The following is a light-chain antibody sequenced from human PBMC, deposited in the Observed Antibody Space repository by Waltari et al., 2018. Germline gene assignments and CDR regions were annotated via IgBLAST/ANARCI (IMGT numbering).Light chain of an antibody. Sequence: DIQMTQSPSTLSASVGDRVTITCRASQSISSWLAWYQQKPEKAPKLLIYKTSSLESGVPSRFSGSGTRTEFTLTISSLQPDDFATYYCQQYDSYLRTFGQGTKVEI. CDR3: QQYDSYLRT. CDR1: QSISSW. CDR2: KTS. J-gene: IGKJ1*01. V-gene: IGKV1-5*03.